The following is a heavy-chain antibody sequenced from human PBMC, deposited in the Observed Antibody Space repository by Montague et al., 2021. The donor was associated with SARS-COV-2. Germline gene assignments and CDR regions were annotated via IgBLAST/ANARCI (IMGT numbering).Heavy chain of an antibody. CDR2: IYYSGST. Sequence: SETLSLTCTVSGGSVSSGSYYWSWIRQPPGKGLEWIGYIYYSGSTNYNPSLKSRVTISVDTSKNQFPLKLSSVTAADTAVYYCARGSKVLNGWIRLERWEDCFDPWGQGTLVTVSS. J-gene: IGHJ5*02. CDR1: GGSVSSGSYY. D-gene: IGHD5-18*01. CDR3: ARGSKVLNGWIRLERWEDCFDP. V-gene: IGHV4-61*01.